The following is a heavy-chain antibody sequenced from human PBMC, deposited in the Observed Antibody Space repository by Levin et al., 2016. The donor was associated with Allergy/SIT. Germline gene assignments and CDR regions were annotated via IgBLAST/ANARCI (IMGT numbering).Heavy chain of an antibody. V-gene: IGHV1-18*01. D-gene: IGHD4-17*01. CDR2: ISAYNGNT. J-gene: IGHJ3*01. CDR1: GYIFARYG. CDR3: ARDDGDFGDYTEGFDF. Sequence: ASVKVSCKASGYIFARYGLSWVRQAPGQGLEWVGWISAYNGNTKSAPKFQGRVTMTTDTSTNTGYMELRSLTSDDTATYFCARDDGDFGDYTEGFDFWGQGTMVIVSS.